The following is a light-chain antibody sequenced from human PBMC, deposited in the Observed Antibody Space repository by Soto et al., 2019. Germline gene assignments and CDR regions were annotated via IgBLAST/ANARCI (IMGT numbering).Light chain of an antibody. CDR3: QEYNSYPVS. Sequence: DIQVTQSPATLSAFVGDRVTISCRARQRIGTCLAWYQQKPGKAPKLLIYDASTLESGVPSRFSGSGSGTEFTLTISSLQPEDVATYYCQEYNSYPVSFGQGTRLDI. J-gene: IGKJ5*01. V-gene: IGKV1-5*01. CDR1: QRIGTC. CDR2: DAS.